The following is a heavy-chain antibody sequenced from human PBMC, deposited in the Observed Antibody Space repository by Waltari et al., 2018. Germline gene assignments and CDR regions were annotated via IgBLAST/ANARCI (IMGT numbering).Heavy chain of an antibody. D-gene: IGHD3-16*01. V-gene: IGHV1-69*01. J-gene: IGHJ4*02. Sequence: QVQLVQSGAEVKKPGSSVKVSCKASGGPFSSYATRWVRQAPGQGLEWMGGIIPIFGTANDAQKFQGRVTITADESTSTAYMELSSLRSEDTAVYYCASAGTFEFDYWGQGTLVTVSS. CDR1: GGPFSSYA. CDR3: ASAGTFEFDY. CDR2: IIPIFGTA.